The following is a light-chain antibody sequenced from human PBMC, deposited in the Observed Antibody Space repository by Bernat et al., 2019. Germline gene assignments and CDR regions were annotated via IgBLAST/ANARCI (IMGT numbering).Light chain of an antibody. CDR1: QSISSN. V-gene: IGKV3-15*01. J-gene: IGKJ4*01. CDR3: KQYNNWPLT. CDR2: GAS. Sequence: EIVMTQSPGTLSVSPGERATLSCRASQSISSNLAWYQQKPGQAPRLLMYGASTRATGIPARFSGSGSGTEFTLAISSLQSEDFAVYYCKQYNNWPLTFGGGTKVEIK.